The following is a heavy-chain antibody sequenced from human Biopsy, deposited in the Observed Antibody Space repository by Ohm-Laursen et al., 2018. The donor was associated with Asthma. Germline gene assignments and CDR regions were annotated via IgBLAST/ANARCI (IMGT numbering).Heavy chain of an antibody. CDR1: GLSLKIRAVG. CDR2: IYWIDDN. Sequence: PTQSLTLTCTLSGLSLKIRAVGVGWLRQPPGKAPECPAVIYWIDDNYYSPPLRNRLTVSKDTSRNRVVLAMSNMEPRDTATYFCARAIRLEDFLTGSFTSYFDNWDRGTRVSVS. J-gene: IGHJ4*02. D-gene: IGHD3/OR15-3a*01. CDR3: ARAIRLEDFLTGSFTSYFDN. V-gene: IGHV2-5*01.